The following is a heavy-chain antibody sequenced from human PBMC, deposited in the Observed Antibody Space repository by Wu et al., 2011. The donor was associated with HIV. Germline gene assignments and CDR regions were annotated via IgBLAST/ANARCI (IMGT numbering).Heavy chain of an antibody. Sequence: QVQLVQSGAEVKKPGSSVKVSCKTSGGSFSRYSFSWVRQAPGQGLEWMGGLIPLFGATDYAQKFQGRITISADTSTTTVYMDLSSLRSEDTAVYYCTRGGXVTYYYDSSGSSDWCFDLWGRGTLVTVSS. CDR2: LIPLFGAT. J-gene: IGHJ2*01. V-gene: IGHV1-69*14. CDR3: TRGGXVTYYYDSSGSSDWCFDL. CDR1: GGSFSRYS. D-gene: IGHD3-22*01.